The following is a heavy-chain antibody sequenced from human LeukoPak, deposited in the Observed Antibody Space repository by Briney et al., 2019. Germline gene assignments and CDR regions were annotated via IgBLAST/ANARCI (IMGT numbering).Heavy chain of an antibody. CDR2: IYDSDRT. Sequence: SETLSLTCNVSGESISSHYWSWTRQSPGKGLEWIGYIYDSDRTNYNPSLRSRVTISVDTSKNQFSLRLRSLTVADTAMYFCARAIMIRGLTRKFDFWGPGTLVTVSS. D-gene: IGHD3-10*01. CDR3: ARAIMIRGLTRKFDF. V-gene: IGHV4-59*11. J-gene: IGHJ4*02. CDR1: GESISSHY.